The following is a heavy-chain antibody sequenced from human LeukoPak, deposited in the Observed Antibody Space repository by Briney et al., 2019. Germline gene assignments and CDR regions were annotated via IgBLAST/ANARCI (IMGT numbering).Heavy chain of an antibody. CDR3: AVLATINHY. J-gene: IGHJ4*02. Sequence: ASVKVSCKASGYTFTSYYMHWVRQAPGQGLEWMGIISPSGGSTSYAQKFQGRVTMTRDTSTSTAYMELSSLRSEDTAVYYCAVLATINHYWGQGTLVTVSS. V-gene: IGHV1-46*03. CDR1: GYTFTSYY. D-gene: IGHD5-12*01. CDR2: ISPSGGST.